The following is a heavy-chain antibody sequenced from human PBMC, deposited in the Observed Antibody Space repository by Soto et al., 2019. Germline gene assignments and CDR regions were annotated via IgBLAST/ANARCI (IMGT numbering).Heavy chain of an antibody. CDR3: ARVSVAGTGEYYYYGMDV. D-gene: IGHD6-19*01. J-gene: IGHJ6*02. Sequence: SETLSLTCTVSGGSISSCGYYWSWIRQHPGKGLEWIGYIYYSGSTYYNPSLKSRVTISVDTSKNQFSLKLSSVTAADTAVYYCARVSVAGTGEYYYYGMDVWGQGTTVTVSS. CDR2: IYYSGST. V-gene: IGHV4-31*03. CDR1: GGSISSCGYY.